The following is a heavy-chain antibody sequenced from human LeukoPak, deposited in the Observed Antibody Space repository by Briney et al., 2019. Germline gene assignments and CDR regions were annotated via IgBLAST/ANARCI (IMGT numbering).Heavy chain of an antibody. V-gene: IGHV3-30*18. CDR2: ISYDGSNK. Sequence: GGSLRLSCAASGFTFSSYGMHWVRQAPGKGLEWVAVISYDGSNKYYADSVKGRFTISRDNSKNTLYLQMNSLRAEDTAVYYCAKVHYYDSSGLFDYWGQGTLVTVSS. D-gene: IGHD3-22*01. CDR3: AKVHYYDSSGLFDY. J-gene: IGHJ4*02. CDR1: GFTFSSYG.